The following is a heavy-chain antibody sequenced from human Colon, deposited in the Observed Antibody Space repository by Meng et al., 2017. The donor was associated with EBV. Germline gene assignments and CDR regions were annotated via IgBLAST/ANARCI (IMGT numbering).Heavy chain of an antibody. J-gene: IGHJ5*02. CDR1: GGSLSGYS. V-gene: IGHV4-34*01. CDR2: INHSGPI. CDR3: ARGGGVIKGLVTWFDP. D-gene: IGHD2-8*01. Sequence: QVVLPLSGLGPVKPFEPLSPTCGVYGGSLSGYSWSWIRQTPGKGLEWIGEINHSGPINYTPSLRSRVTISVDRSNNQFSLRLSFVTAADTAVYYCARGGGVIKGLVTWFDPWGQGTLVTVSS.